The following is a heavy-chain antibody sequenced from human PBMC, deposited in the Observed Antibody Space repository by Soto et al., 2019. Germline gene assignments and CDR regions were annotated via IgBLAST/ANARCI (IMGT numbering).Heavy chain of an antibody. J-gene: IGHJ6*02. D-gene: IGHD3-3*01. Sequence: QVQLVESGGGVVQPGRSLRLSCAASGFTFSSYGMHWVRQAPGKGLEWVAVISYDGSNKYYADSVKGRFTISRDNSKNTLYLQMNSLRAEDTAVYYCAKVVNRRITIFGVVIVDYGMDVWGQGTTVTVSS. CDR2: ISYDGSNK. CDR3: AKVVNRRITIFGVVIVDYGMDV. V-gene: IGHV3-30*18. CDR1: GFTFSSYG.